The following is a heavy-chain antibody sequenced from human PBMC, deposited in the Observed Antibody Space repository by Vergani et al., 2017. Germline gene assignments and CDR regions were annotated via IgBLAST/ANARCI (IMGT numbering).Heavy chain of an antibody. CDR1: GFTFSTYA. CDR3: VREGSYCGSTTCRNPSYVYYYHMDV. V-gene: IGHV3-33*01. CDR2: IYYDGSKK. D-gene: IGHD2-21*01. Sequence: QVQLVESGGGVVQPGRSLRLSCTSSGFTFSTYAMHWVRQAPGKGLEWVAIIYYDGSKKYYADSVKGRFTIPIDNSRNTLDLLMSSLRAEDTAIYYCVREGSYCGSTTCRNPSYVYYYHMDVWGEGTTVTVSS. J-gene: IGHJ6*03.